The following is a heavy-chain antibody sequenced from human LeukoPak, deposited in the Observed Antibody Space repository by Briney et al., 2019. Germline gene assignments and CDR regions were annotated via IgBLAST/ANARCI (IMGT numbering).Heavy chain of an antibody. CDR3: ASHYDSSGFNDY. V-gene: IGHV3-30*14. Sequence: PGGSLRLSCAASGFTFSSYAMHWVRQAPGKGLEGVAVISYDGSNKYYADSVKGRFTISRDNSKNTLYLQMNSLRAEDTAVYYCASHYDSSGFNDYWGQGTLVTVSS. CDR2: ISYDGSNK. CDR1: GFTFSSYA. J-gene: IGHJ4*02. D-gene: IGHD3-22*01.